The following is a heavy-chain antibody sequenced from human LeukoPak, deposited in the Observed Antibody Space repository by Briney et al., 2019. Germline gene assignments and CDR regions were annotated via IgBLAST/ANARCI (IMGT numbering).Heavy chain of an antibody. D-gene: IGHD6-13*01. CDR3: ARDAYSSSWYGYFQY. CDR2: IYSSGST. Sequence: SETLSLTCTVSGGSISNYYWSWIRQPAGKGLEWIGRIYSSGSTNYNPSLKSRVTMSVDTSKNQLSLKLSSVTAADTAVYYCARDAYSSSWYGYFQYWGQGTLVTVSS. V-gene: IGHV4-4*07. J-gene: IGHJ1*01. CDR1: GGSISNYY.